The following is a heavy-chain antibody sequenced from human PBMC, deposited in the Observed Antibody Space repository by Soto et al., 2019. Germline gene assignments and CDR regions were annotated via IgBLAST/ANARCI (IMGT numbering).Heavy chain of an antibody. Sequence: SETLSLTCTVSGDSISDYFYWSWIRQPAGKGLEWIGRIYTDGTTKYNPSLKSRVTLSLDKSKNQFSLRLSSVTAADTAVYYFAREVRGGFTGIFDQWGRGSRVTVSS. J-gene: IGHJ4*02. CDR3: AREVRGGFTGIFDQ. V-gene: IGHV4-4*07. CDR1: GDSISDYFY. D-gene: IGHD2-15*01. CDR2: IYTDGTT.